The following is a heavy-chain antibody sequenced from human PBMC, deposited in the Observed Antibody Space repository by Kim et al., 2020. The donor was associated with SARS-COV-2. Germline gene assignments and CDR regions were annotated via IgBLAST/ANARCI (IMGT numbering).Heavy chain of an antibody. J-gene: IGHJ5*02. D-gene: IGHD6-13*01. Sequence: VKGKFTISRDDSKSIAYLQINSLKTEDTAVYYCTRALAAAGTTPINWFDPWGQGTLVTVSS. CDR3: TRALAAAGTTPINWFDP. V-gene: IGHV3-49*02.